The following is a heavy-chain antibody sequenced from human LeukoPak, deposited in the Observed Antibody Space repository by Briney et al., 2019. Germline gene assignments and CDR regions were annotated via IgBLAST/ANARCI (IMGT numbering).Heavy chain of an antibody. J-gene: IGHJ4*02. V-gene: IGHV1-18*01. D-gene: IGHD3-22*01. CDR3: AKDYYESSGDLDY. Sequence: ASVKVSCTASGYTFRIYGISWVRQAPGQRLEWMGWISAYNGKTEYAQKLQGRVTMTTDTATSTAYMELRSLRSDDTAVYYCAKDYYESSGDLDYWGQGTLVTVSS. CDR2: ISAYNGKT. CDR1: GYTFRIYG.